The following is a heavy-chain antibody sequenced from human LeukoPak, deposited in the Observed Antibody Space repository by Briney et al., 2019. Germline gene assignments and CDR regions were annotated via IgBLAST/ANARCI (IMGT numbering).Heavy chain of an antibody. Sequence: SETLSLTCTVSGGSISSSSYYWGWIRQPPGKGLEWIGSIYYSGSTYYNPSLKSRVTISVDTSKNQFSLKLSSVTAADTAVYYCARRTRYSSSWYWDYYYYYMDVWGKGTTVTISS. D-gene: IGHD6-13*01. CDR3: ARRTRYSSSWYWDYYYYYMDV. V-gene: IGHV4-39*01. CDR1: GGSISSSSYY. CDR2: IYYSGST. J-gene: IGHJ6*03.